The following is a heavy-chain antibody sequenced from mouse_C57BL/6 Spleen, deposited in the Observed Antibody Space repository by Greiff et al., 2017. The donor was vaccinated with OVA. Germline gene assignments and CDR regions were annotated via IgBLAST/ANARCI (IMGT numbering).Heavy chain of an antibody. CDR1: GFTFSDYG. V-gene: IGHV5-17*01. CDR2: ISSGSSTI. D-gene: IGHD1-1*01. Sequence: VQLKESGGGLVKPGGSLKLSCAASGFTFSDYGMHWVRQAPEKGLEWVAYISSGSSTIYYADTVKGRFTISRDNAKNTLFLQMTSLRSEDTAMYYCARDYGSSYVYAMDYWGQGTSVTVSS. J-gene: IGHJ4*01. CDR3: ARDYGSSYVYAMDY.